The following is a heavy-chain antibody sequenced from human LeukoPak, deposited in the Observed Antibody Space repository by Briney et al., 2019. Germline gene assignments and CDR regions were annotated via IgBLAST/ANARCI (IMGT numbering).Heavy chain of an antibody. V-gene: IGHV1-46*01. D-gene: IGHD5-24*01. CDR1: GYTFTDYY. Sequence: GASVKVSCKASGYTFTDYYMHWVRQAPGQGLEWMGIIDPSGGSTTYAQKFQGRVTMTRDTSTSTVYMELSSLRSEDTAVYYCARGGKGNADGYNQALNYWGQGTLVTVSS. J-gene: IGHJ4*02. CDR2: IDPSGGST. CDR3: ARGGKGNADGYNQALNY.